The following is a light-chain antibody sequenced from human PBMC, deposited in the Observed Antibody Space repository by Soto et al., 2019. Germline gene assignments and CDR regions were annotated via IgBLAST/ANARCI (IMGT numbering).Light chain of an antibody. CDR3: QQGYSFPLT. Sequence: DIQMTQSPSSVSASVGDRVTITCRASQDIRSYLAWYQQTPGKAPKLLIYFAYRLQSGVPSRFSGSGSGTEFSLTISSLQPEDFATYFCQQGYSFPLTFGGGTKVEIK. J-gene: IGKJ4*01. CDR1: QDIRSY. CDR2: FAY. V-gene: IGKV1D-12*01.